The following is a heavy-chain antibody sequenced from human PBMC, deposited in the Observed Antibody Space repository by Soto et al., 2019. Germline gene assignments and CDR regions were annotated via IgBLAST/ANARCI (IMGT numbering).Heavy chain of an antibody. V-gene: IGHV1-69*01. J-gene: IGHJ1*01. CDR3: ARDRTYYGSSGCYNPYYFQQ. CDR2: IIPIFGTA. CDR1: GGTFSSYA. Sequence: QVQLVQSGAEVKKPGSSVKVSCKASGGTFSSYAISWVRQAPGHGLEWMGGIIPIFGTANYAQKFQGRVTITADETTSTAYMELSSLRSEETAVYYCARDRTYYGSSGCYNPYYFQQWGQGTLVTVCS. D-gene: IGHD3-22*01.